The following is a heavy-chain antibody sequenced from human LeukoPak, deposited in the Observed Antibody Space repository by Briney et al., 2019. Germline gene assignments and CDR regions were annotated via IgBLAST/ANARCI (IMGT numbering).Heavy chain of an antibody. CDR2: INTDGSST. V-gene: IGHV3-74*01. J-gene: IGHJ1*01. CDR3: AMGPYRAEYFQH. CDR1: GFTFSSYW. D-gene: IGHD2-21*01. Sequence: GGSLRLSCAASGFTFSSYWMHWVRQAPGKGLVWVSRINTDGSSTSYADSVKGRFTISRDNAKNTLYLQMNSLRAEDTAVYYCAMGPYRAEYFQHWGQGTLVTVSS.